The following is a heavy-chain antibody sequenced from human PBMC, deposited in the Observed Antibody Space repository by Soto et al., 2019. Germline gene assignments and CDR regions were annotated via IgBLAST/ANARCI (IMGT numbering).Heavy chain of an antibody. J-gene: IGHJ4*02. V-gene: IGHV6-1*01. CDR2: TYSRSKYYN. CDR3: ARGPIGVTGTGVFDS. D-gene: IGHD6-19*01. Sequence: QVQLQQSGPGLVKPSQTLSLTCAISGDSVSSTSTAWNWIRQSPSRGLEWLGRTYSRSKYYNDYAVSVKSRITINPETYKNQSSLQLNSETPEDTAVYYCARGPIGVTGTGVFDSWGQGTLVTVSS. CDR1: GDSVSSTSTA.